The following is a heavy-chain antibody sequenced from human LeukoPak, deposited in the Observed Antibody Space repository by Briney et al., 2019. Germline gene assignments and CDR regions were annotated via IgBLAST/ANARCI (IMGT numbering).Heavy chain of an antibody. V-gene: IGHV4-39*07. CDR1: GGSISSSSYY. CDR3: ARVRRAAAGI. Sequence: SETLSLTCTISGGSISSSSYYWGWIRQPPGKGLEWIGSIYYSGSTYYNPSLKSRVTISVDTSKNQFSLKLSSVTAADTAVYYCARVRRAAAGIWGQGTLVTVSS. CDR2: IYYSGST. J-gene: IGHJ4*02. D-gene: IGHD6-13*01.